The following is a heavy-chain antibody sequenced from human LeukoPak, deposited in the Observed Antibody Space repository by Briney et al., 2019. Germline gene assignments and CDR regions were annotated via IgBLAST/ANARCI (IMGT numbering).Heavy chain of an antibody. J-gene: IGHJ4*02. D-gene: IGHD6-19*01. V-gene: IGHV3-9*01. CDR1: GFTFDDYA. CDR3: AKGPYSSGWYYFDY. Sequence: GGSLRLSCAASGFTFDDYAMHWVRQAPGKGLEWVSGISWNSGSIGYADSVKGRFTISRDNANNSLYLQMNSLRAEDTALYYCAKGPYSSGWYYFDYWGQGTLVTVSS. CDR2: ISWNSGSI.